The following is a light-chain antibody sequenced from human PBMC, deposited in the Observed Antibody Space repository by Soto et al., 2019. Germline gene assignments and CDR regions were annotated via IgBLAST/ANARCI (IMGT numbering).Light chain of an antibody. V-gene: IGLV2-14*01. CDR1: SSDVGDYNY. CDR2: EVT. Sequence: QSALTQPASVSGSPGQSSTISCSGFSSDVGDYNYVSWYQQHAGKVPKLIIYEVTNRPLGVSDRFSGSKSGYTASLTISGLQTDDEADYYCSSYTSTTRIFGGGTKLTVL. CDR3: SSYTSTTRI. J-gene: IGLJ2*01.